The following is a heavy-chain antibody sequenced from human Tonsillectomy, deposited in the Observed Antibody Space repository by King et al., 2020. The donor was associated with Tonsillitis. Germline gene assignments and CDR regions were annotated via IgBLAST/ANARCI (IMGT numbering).Heavy chain of an antibody. CDR1: GFTFIDSY. CDR2: ISSRGNSI. J-gene: IGHJ3*02. CDR3: ARGHRELGGAFDI. D-gene: IGHD1-7*01. V-gene: IGHV3-11*01. Sequence: VQLVESGGGLVKPGGSLRLSCAASGFTFIDSYMSWIRQAPGKGRGCVSYISSRGNSIYYAYSVKGRFTISRTNAKNSLYLQRNSLRAEDTAIYYCARGHRELGGAFDIWGQGTVVTVSS.